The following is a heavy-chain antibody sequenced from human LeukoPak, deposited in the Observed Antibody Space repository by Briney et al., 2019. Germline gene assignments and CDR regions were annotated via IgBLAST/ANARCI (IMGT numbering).Heavy chain of an antibody. D-gene: IGHD1-1*01. Sequence: GGSLRLSCAASGFILSASGMHWVRQAPGKGLEWVAYIRYDTSHQYYADSVKGRFTISRDNSKNTLYLQMNNLRAEDAALYYCAKYTTSSNYFDYWGQGTLVTVSS. J-gene: IGHJ4*02. V-gene: IGHV3-30*02. CDR1: GFILSASG. CDR3: AKYTTSSNYFDY. CDR2: IRYDTSHQ.